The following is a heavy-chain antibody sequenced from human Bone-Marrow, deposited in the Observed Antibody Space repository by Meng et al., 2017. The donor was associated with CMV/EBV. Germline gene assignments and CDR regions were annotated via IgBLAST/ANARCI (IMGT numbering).Heavy chain of an antibody. V-gene: IGHV3-72*01. J-gene: IGHJ6*02. CDR2: SRNKPNNYTT. CDR3: SRTPRSYSQPMDV. CDR1: GFTFSSYS. Sequence: GGSLRLSCAASGFTFSSYSMNWVRQPPGKGLEWVGRSRNKPNNYTTEYAASVKGRFTLSRDDSKNSLYLQMNSLKTEDTAVYYCSRTPRSYSQPMDVWGQGTTVTVSS. D-gene: IGHD2-15*01.